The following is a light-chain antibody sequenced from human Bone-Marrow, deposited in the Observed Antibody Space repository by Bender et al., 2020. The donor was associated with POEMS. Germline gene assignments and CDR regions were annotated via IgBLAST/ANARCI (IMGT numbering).Light chain of an antibody. CDR1: SSDVGSYNR. CDR2: EVS. CDR3: NSYTSSSTYV. J-gene: IGLJ1*01. Sequence: QSALTQPPSVSGSPGQSVTISCTGTSSDVGSYNRVSWYQQPPGTAPKLMIYEVSNRPSGVPDRFYGSKSGNTASLTISGLQAEDEADYYCNSYTSSSTYVFGTGTKVTVL. V-gene: IGLV2-18*02.